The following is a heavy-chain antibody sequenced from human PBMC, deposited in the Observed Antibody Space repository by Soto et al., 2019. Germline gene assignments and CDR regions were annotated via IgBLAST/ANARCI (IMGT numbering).Heavy chain of an antibody. CDR3: AKGEYQFRGYSYY. CDR2: ISGSGGST. D-gene: IGHD3-16*01. Sequence: PGGSLRLSCAASGFTFSSHAMNWVRQAPGEGLEWVSAISGSGGSTNYTDSVKGRFTISRDNSKNTLYLQMNSLRAEDTAIYYCAKGEYQFRGYSYYWGQGPLVTVST. CDR1: GFTFSSHA. J-gene: IGHJ4*02. V-gene: IGHV3-23*01.